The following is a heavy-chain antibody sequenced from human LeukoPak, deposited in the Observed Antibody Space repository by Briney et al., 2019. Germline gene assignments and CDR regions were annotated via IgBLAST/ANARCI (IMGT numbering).Heavy chain of an antibody. J-gene: IGHJ3*02. CDR1: GFTFTSSA. CDR3: AAGGYYDILTGTGAFDI. V-gene: IGHV1-58*01. Sequence: SVKVSCKSSGFTFTSSAVQWVRQARGQRLEWIGWIVVGSGNTNYAQKFQERVTITREMSTSTAYMVLSSLRSEDTAVYYCAAGGYYDILTGTGAFDIWGQETMVTVSS. D-gene: IGHD3-9*01. CDR2: IVVGSGNT.